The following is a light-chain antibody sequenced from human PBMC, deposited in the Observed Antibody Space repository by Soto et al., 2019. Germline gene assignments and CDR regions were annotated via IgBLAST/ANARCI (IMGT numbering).Light chain of an antibody. Sequence: DIQMTQSPSTLSASVGDRVTITCRASQSISSWLAWYQQKPGKAPKLLIYDASSLESGVPSRFSGSGSGTEFTLTISSLQPDDFATYYCQQYNSYSYTFGQGNTREIK. J-gene: IGKJ2*01. CDR2: DAS. CDR3: QQYNSYSYT. CDR1: QSISSW. V-gene: IGKV1-5*01.